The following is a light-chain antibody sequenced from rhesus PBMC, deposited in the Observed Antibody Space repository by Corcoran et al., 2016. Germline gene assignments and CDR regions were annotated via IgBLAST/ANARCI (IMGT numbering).Light chain of an antibody. V-gene: IGLV2-32*02. J-gene: IGLJ6*01. CDR3: SSYADNVSFV. Sequence: QAALTQPRSVSGSPGQSVTISCTGTSSDIGTFDYVSWYQQRPGAAPQLIIFQINKRPSRVSDRFSGSKSGNTASLTISGLRTEDEGDFYCSSYADNVSFVFGGGTKLTVL. CDR1: SSDIGTFDY. CDR2: QIN.